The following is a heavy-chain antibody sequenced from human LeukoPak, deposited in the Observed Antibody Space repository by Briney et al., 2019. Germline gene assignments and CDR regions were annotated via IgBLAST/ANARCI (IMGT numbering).Heavy chain of an antibody. CDR3: ARTPYSSSWDGYYYYYGMDV. D-gene: IGHD6-13*01. J-gene: IGHJ6*04. Sequence: SQTLSLTCAISGDSVSSNSVAWNWIRQSPSRGLEWLGSTYYRSKWNNDYAVSVKSRITINPHTSKNQFSLQLNSVTPEDTAVYYCARTPYSSSWDGYYYYYGMDVWGKGTTVSVSS. CDR1: GDSVSSNSVA. CDR2: TYYRSKWNN. V-gene: IGHV6-1*01.